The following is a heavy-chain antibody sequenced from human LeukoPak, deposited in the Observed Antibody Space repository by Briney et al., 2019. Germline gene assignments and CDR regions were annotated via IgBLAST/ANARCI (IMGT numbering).Heavy chain of an antibody. D-gene: IGHD2-15*01. J-gene: IGHJ4*02. CDR1: GFTFSSYW. CDR3: AKDQTGTYCSGGSCQYFDY. Sequence: PGGSLRLSCAASGFTFSSYWMSWVRQAPGKGLEWVANIKQDGSEKYYVDSVKGRLTISRDNAKNSLYLQMNSLRAEDTAVYYCAKDQTGTYCSGGSCQYFDYWGQGTLVTVSS. CDR2: IKQDGSEK. V-gene: IGHV3-7*01.